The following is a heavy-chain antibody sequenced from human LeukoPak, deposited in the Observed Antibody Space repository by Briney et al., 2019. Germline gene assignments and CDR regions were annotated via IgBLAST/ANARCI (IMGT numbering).Heavy chain of an antibody. Sequence: SETLSLTCAVSGYSITSSYYWSWTRPPPREGLEWNGYIYYSGSTNSNPSLKSRITISVDTSKNQFSLKRSSVTSADTAVYYCARGSSSGWRTYPLNWGQGTLVTVSS. V-gene: IGHV4-59*01. CDR1: GYSITSSYY. D-gene: IGHD6-19*01. CDR3: ARGSSSGWRTYPLN. J-gene: IGHJ4*02. CDR2: IYYSGST.